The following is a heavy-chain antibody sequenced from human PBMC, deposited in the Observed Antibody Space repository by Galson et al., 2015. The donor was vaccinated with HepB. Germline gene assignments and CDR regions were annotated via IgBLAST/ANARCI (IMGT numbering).Heavy chain of an antibody. CDR1: GFTFSGYW. D-gene: IGHD6-13*01. J-gene: IGHJ4*02. CDR3: ARFAGGGYSTSWYRSGFDY. CDR2: IKEDESEK. V-gene: IGHV3-7*05. Sequence: SLRLSCAAAGFTFSGYWMTWVRQAPGKGLEWVANIKEDESEKYYVDSVKGRFTISRDNAKNSLYLQLSSLRAEDTAVYFCARFAGGGYSTSWYRSGFDYWGQGTLVIVSS.